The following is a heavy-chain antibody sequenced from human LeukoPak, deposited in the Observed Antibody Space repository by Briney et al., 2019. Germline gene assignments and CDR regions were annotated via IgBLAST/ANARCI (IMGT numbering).Heavy chain of an antibody. J-gene: IGHJ4*02. CDR1: RFTFSSYG. Sequence: PGGSLRLSCAASRFTFSSYGMHWVRQAPGKGLEWVAVISYDGSNKYYADSVKGRFTISRDNSKNTLYLQMNSLRAEDTAVYYCASEVPYYYDSSGYDYWGQGTLVTVPS. V-gene: IGHV3-30*03. CDR2: ISYDGSNK. CDR3: ASEVPYYYDSSGYDY. D-gene: IGHD3-22*01.